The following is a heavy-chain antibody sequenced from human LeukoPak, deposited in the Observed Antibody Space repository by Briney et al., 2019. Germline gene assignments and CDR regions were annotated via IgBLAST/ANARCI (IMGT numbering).Heavy chain of an antibody. CDR3: AKTLEYFGSGTYVAFDI. Sequence: GRSLRLSCAASGFTFSSYGMHWVRQAPGQGLEWVSFISYDGRYKYYTDSVKGRFTISRDNSKNTVYMQMNSLRAEDTAVYFCAKTLEYFGSGTYVAFDIWGQGTKVTVSS. V-gene: IGHV3-30*18. CDR2: ISYDGRYK. J-gene: IGHJ3*02. D-gene: IGHD3-10*01. CDR1: GFTFSSYG.